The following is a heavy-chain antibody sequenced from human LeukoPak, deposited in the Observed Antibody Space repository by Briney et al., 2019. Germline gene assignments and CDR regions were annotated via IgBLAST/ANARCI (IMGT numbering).Heavy chain of an antibody. J-gene: IGHJ4*02. CDR3: ARWGGYCSGGTCYPLYFFDS. Sequence: GESLKISCKGSGYSFTNYWIGWVRQVPGKGLEWMGIIHPPDSDTRYSPSFQGQVTISADKSISTAYLQWSSLKASDSAMYYCARWGGYCSGGTCYPLYFFDSWGQGTLVTVSS. CDR1: GYSFTNYW. D-gene: IGHD2-15*01. V-gene: IGHV5-51*01. CDR2: IHPPDSDT.